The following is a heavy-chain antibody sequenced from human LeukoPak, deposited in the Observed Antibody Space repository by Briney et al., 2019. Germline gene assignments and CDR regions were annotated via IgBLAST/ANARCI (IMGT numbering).Heavy chain of an antibody. Sequence: SETLSLTCTVSGGSISGYFWSWIRQPPGKGLGWIGYIYYSGGTNYNPSLKSRVTISVDTSKSQFSLKLSSVTAADTAVYYCTRDGAGFGYWGQGTLVTVSS. J-gene: IGHJ4*02. CDR2: IYYSGGT. CDR3: TRDGAGFGY. CDR1: GGSISGYF. D-gene: IGHD3-10*01. V-gene: IGHV4-59*13.